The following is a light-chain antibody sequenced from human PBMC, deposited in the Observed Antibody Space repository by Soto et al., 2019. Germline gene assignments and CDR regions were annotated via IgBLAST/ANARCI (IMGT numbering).Light chain of an antibody. Sequence: EIVLTQSPDTLSLSPGERATLSCRASQSVSSSYLAWYQQKPGQAPRLLIYGASSRATGISDRFSGSGSGTDLTLTISRLEPEDFAVYYCQQYGSSPLYTFGQGTKLEI. CDR3: QQYGSSPLYT. CDR1: QSVSSSY. J-gene: IGKJ2*01. CDR2: GAS. V-gene: IGKV3-20*01.